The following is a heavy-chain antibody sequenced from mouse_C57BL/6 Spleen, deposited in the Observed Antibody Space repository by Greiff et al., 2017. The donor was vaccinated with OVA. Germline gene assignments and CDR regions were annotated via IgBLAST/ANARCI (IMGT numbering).Heavy chain of an antibody. J-gene: IGHJ2*01. CDR1: GYTFTSYW. CDR3: ARGWLLHFDY. Sequence: VQLQQPGAELVMPGASVKLSCKASGYTFTSYWMHWVKQRPGQGLEWIGEIDPSDSYTNYNQKFKGKSTLTVDKSSSTAYMQLSSLTSEDSAVYYCARGWLLHFDYWGQGTTLTVSS. CDR2: IDPSDSYT. V-gene: IGHV1-69*01. D-gene: IGHD2-3*01.